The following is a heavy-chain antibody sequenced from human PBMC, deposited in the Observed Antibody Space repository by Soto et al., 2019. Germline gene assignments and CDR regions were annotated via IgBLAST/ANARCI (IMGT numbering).Heavy chain of an antibody. CDR1: GFTFSSYG. CDR2: ISYDGSNK. CDR3: AKDRPPGVHTAMVPDY. Sequence: QVQLVESGGGVVQPGRSLRLSCAASGFTFSSYGMHWVRQAPGKGLEWVAVISYDGSNKYYADSVKGRFTISRDNSKNTLYLQMNSLRAEDTAVYYCAKDRPPGVHTAMVPDYWGQGTLVTVSS. J-gene: IGHJ4*02. V-gene: IGHV3-30*18. D-gene: IGHD5-18*01.